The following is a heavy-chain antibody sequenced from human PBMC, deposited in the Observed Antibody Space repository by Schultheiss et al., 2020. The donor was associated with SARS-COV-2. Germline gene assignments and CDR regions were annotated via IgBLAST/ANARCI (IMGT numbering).Heavy chain of an antibody. D-gene: IGHD1-1*01. CDR1: GGSISSYY. J-gene: IGHJ3*02. V-gene: IGHV4-4*07. CDR3: ARGNWNGDAFDI. Sequence: SETLSLTCTVSGGSISSYYWSWIRQPPGKGLEWIGRIYTSGSTNYNPSLKSRVTISVDTSKNQFSLKLSSVTAADTAVYYCARGNWNGDAFDIWGQGTMVTVSS. CDR2: IYTSGST.